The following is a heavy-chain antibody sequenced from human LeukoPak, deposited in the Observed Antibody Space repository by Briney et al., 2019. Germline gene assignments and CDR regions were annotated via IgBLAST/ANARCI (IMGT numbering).Heavy chain of an antibody. CDR2: ISGSGGST. CDR1: GFTFSSYA. Sequence: GGSLRLSCAASGFTFSSYAMSWVRQAPGKGLEWVSTISGSGGSTYDADSVKGRFTISRDNSRNTLYLQTNSLRAEDTAVYYCAKGPDRGFIPFYWGQGTLVIVSS. CDR3: AKGPDRGFIPFY. D-gene: IGHD2-21*01. V-gene: IGHV3-23*01. J-gene: IGHJ4*02.